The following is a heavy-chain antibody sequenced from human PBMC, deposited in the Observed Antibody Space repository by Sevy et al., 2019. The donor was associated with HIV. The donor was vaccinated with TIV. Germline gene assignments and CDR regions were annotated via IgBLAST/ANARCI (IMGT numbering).Heavy chain of an antibody. Sequence: ASVKVSCKASGYTFTSYGISWVRQAPGQGLEWMGWISAYNGNTNYAQKLQGRVTMTTDTSTSTAYMELRSLRSDDTAVYYCAGDFRPYCSSTSCSYTPYSISWYESDYWGQGTLVTVSS. CDR3: AGDFRPYCSSTSCSYTPYSISWYESDY. D-gene: IGHD2-2*01. V-gene: IGHV1-18*01. J-gene: IGHJ4*02. CDR2: ISAYNGNT. CDR1: GYTFTSYG.